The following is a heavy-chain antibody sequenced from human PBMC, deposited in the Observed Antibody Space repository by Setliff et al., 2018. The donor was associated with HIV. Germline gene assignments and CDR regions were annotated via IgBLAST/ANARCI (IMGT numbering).Heavy chain of an antibody. CDR3: ARGGRGADNAFDI. J-gene: IGHJ3*02. V-gene: IGHV3-74*01. Sequence: GGSLRLSCAASGFTYNNYWMHWVRQAPGKGLVWVSRINSDGSSTSYADSVKGRFTISRDNAKNTLYLQMNSLRAEDTAVYYCARGGRGADNAFDIWGQGTMVTVSS. CDR1: GFTYNNYW. CDR2: INSDGSST. D-gene: IGHD1-26*01.